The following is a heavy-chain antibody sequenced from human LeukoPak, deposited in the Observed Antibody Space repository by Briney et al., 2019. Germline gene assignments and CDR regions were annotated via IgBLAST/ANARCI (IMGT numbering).Heavy chain of an antibody. Sequence: GGSLRLSCAASGFTFSSYGMHWVRQAPGKGLEWVAVISYGGSKKYYADSVKGRFTIYRDNYKNTLYRQVNSQRAEDTAVYYCAKALLGANWFDPWGQGTLVTVSS. CDR1: GFTFSSYG. V-gene: IGHV3-30*18. CDR2: ISYGGSKK. D-gene: IGHD7-27*01. J-gene: IGHJ5*01. CDR3: AKALLGANWFDP.